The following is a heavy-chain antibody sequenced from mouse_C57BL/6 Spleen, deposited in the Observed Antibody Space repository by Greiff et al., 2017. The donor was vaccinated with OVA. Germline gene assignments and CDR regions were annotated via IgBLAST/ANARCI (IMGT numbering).Heavy chain of an antibody. D-gene: IGHD2-1*01. CDR2: IDPETGGT. Sequence: VQLVESGAELVRPGASVTLSCKASGYTFTDYEMHWVKQTPVHGLEWIGAIDPETGGTAYNQKFKGKAILTADKSSSTAYMELRSLTSEDSAVYYCTRCYYGNYDWYFDVWGTGTTVTVSS. CDR1: GYTFTDYE. V-gene: IGHV1-15*01. CDR3: TRCYYGNYDWYFDV. J-gene: IGHJ1*03.